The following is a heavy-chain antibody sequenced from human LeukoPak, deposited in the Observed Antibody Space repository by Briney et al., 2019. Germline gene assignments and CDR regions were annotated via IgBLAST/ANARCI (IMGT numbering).Heavy chain of an antibody. D-gene: IGHD3-9*01. Sequence: GASVKVSCRASGYTFTGYCMHWVRQAPGQGLEWMGWINPNSGGTNYAQKFQGWVTMTRDTSISTAYMELSRLRSDDTAVYYCARGRYFDWLFLDYWGQGTLVTVSS. CDR2: INPNSGGT. CDR3: ARGRYFDWLFLDY. V-gene: IGHV1-2*04. J-gene: IGHJ4*02. CDR1: GYTFTGYC.